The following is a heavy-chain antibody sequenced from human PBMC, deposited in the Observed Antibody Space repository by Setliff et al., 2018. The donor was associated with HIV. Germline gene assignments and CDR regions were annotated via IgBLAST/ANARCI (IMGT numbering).Heavy chain of an antibody. CDR3: ARQEGYFSSTSCYAGSFMGYYYMDV. D-gene: IGHD2-2*01. Sequence: SETLSLTCTVSPESISSNNYYWAWIRQPPGKGLEWIGCIYYSGSTYYNPSLKSLVTTSVDTSKNQFSLKLSSVTAADTAVYYCARQEGYFSSTSCYAGSFMGYYYMDVWGKGTTVTVSS. CDR2: IYYSGST. J-gene: IGHJ6*03. CDR1: PESISSNNYY. V-gene: IGHV4-39*01.